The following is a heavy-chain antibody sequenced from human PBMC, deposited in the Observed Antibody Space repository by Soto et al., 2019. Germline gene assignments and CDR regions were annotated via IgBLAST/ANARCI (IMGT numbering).Heavy chain of an antibody. V-gene: IGHV2-5*01. D-gene: IGHD3-16*02. CDR2: IYWKDDK. CDR3: AHRQPFGGIVVFDS. J-gene: IGHJ4*02. Sequence: QITLKESGPTLVKPTQTLTLTCTFTGFSLSTSGVGVGWIRQPPGKALEWLALIYWKDDKRYSPSLRSRLTVTRATSKNQVVLIMTSMDTVDTATYYCAHRQPFGGIVVFDSWGQGPLVTVSS. CDR1: GFSLSTSGVG.